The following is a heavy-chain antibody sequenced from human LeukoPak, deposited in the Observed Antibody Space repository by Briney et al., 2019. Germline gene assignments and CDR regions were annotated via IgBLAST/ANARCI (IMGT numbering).Heavy chain of an antibody. CDR1: GFTFKTYA. CDR2: ISGSGGRT. V-gene: IGHV3-23*01. J-gene: IGHJ4*02. Sequence: GGSLRLSCSASGFTFKTYAMSWVRQAPGKGLEWVSAISGSGGRTYYADSVKGRFTISRDNSKNTLYLQMNSLRAEDTAVYYCAASSSWYWIDYWGQGTLVSVSS. CDR3: AASSSWYWIDY. D-gene: IGHD6-13*01.